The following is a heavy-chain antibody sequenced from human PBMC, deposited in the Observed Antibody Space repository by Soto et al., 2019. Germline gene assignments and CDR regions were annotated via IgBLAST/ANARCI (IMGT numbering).Heavy chain of an antibody. CDR2: ISRSSTGI. V-gene: IGHV3-48*02. Sequence: EVQLVESGGGLVQPGGSLRLSCAASGFTFSLYSMSWVRQAPGKGLEWVSYISRSSTGIHYADSVKGRFTISRDDATNSMHRQMNSLRDGDTAVYYCARAVTWGLDVWGQGTTVNISS. CDR1: GFTFSLYS. CDR3: ARAVTWGLDV. D-gene: IGHD3-10*01. J-gene: IGHJ6*02.